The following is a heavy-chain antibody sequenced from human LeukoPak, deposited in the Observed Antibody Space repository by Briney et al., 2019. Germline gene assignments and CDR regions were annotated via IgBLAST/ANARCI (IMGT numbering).Heavy chain of an antibody. CDR3: ARTNYELDY. D-gene: IGHD1-7*01. J-gene: IGHJ4*02. CDR1: GGSISSYY. Sequence: SETLSLTCTVSGGSISSYYWSWIRQPPEKGLEWIGYIYYSGSTNYDPSLKSRVTISVDTSKNQFSLKLSSVTAADTAVYYCARTNYELDYWGQGTLVTVSS. V-gene: IGHV4-59*01. CDR2: IYYSGST.